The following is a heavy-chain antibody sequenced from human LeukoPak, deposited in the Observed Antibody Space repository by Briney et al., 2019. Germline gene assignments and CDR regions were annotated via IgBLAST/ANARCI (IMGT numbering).Heavy chain of an antibody. CDR2: IYRNADGATT. CDR1: GFTFSNAW. Sequence: GGSLRLSWAASGFTFSNAWMTWGRQAPGKGLEWVGRIYRNADGATTDYAAPVKGRFTISRDDSKNTLYLQMNSLKTADTAVYYCTTDSYCSTTTCYASSNSYYGLDAWGQGTSVTVSS. CDR3: TTDSYCSTTTCYASSNSYYGLDA. V-gene: IGHV3-15*05. D-gene: IGHD2-2*01. J-gene: IGHJ6*02.